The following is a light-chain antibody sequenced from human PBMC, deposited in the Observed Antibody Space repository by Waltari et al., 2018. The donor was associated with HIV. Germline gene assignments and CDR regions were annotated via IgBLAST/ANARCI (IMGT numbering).Light chain of an antibody. V-gene: IGKV4-1*01. CDR1: ESVLSPSNNVNY. CDR3: QQYYSSPT. Sequence: DFVLTQSPETLSVSLGERAAIHCKSEESVLSPSNNVNYFAWYQQRPGQPPTLLFFRGSSRSSGDPARFNASGARTDFTLTIDDLQPDDVALYFCQQYYSSPTFGRGTQLV. CDR2: RGS. J-gene: IGKJ5*01.